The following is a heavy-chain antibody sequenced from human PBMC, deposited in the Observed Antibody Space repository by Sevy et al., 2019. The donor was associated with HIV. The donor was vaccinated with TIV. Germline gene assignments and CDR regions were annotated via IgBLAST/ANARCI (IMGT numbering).Heavy chain of an antibody. J-gene: IGHJ3*02. CDR2: IRYDGTTK. CDR3: AKLGSTTLTTSDAFDI. D-gene: IGHD4-17*01. CDR1: GFTFSSSG. V-gene: IGHV3-30*02. Sequence: GGSLRLSCAASGFTFSSSGMHWVRQAPGKGLEWVTFIRYDGTTKYYADSVKGRFTISRDNSKSTLYLQMNSPRDEDTGVYFCAKLGSTTLTTSDAFDIWGQGTLVTVSS.